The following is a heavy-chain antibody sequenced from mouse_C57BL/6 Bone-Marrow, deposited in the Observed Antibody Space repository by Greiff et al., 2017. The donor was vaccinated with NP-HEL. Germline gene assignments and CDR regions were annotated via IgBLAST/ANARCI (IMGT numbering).Heavy chain of an antibody. CDR2: IDPETGGT. V-gene: IGHV1-15*01. D-gene: IGHD1-1*01. CDR1: GYTFTDYE. J-gene: IGHJ1*03. Sequence: VKLMESGAELVRPGASVTLSCKASGYTFTDYEMHWVKQTPVHGLEWIGAIDPETGGTAYNQKFKGKAILTADKSSSTAYMELRSLTSEDSAVYYCTRPVVAKWYFDVWGTGTTVTVSS. CDR3: TRPVVAKWYFDV.